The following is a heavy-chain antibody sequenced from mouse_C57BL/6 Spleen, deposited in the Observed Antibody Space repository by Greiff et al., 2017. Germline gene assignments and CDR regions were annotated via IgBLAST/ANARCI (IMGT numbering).Heavy chain of an antibody. J-gene: IGHJ2*01. CDR3: ARGNFYSNFFDY. CDR1: GYAFTNYL. Sequence: QVQLQQSGAELVRPGTSVKVSCKASGYAFTNYLIEWVKQRPGQGLEWIGVINPGSGGTNYNEKFKGKATLTADKSSSTAYMQLSSLTSEDSAVYFCARGNFYSNFFDYWGQGTTLTVSS. CDR2: INPGSGGT. V-gene: IGHV1-54*01. D-gene: IGHD2-5*01.